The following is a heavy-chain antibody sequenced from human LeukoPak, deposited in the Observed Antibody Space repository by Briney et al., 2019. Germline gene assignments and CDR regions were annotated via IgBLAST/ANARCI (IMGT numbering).Heavy chain of an antibody. CDR3: ARTRVGATTYDAFDI. CDR1: GYTFTGYY. CDR2: INPNSGGT. Sequence: ASVKVSCKASGYTFTGYYMHWVRQAPGQGLEWMGWINPNSGGTNYAQKFQGRVTMTRDTSISTAYMELSRLRSDDTAVYYCARTRVGATTYDAFDIWGQGTMVTVSS. J-gene: IGHJ3*02. D-gene: IGHD1-26*01. V-gene: IGHV1-2*02.